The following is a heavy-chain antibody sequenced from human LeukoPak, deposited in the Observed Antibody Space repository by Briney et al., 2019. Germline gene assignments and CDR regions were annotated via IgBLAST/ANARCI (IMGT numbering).Heavy chain of an antibody. Sequence: ASVKVSCKASGGTFSSYTITWVRQAPGQGLEWMGWISAYNGNTNYAQKLQGRVTMTTDTSTSTAYMELRSLRSDDTAVYYCARLAQNDAFDIWGQGTMVTVSS. J-gene: IGHJ3*02. CDR3: ARLAQNDAFDI. V-gene: IGHV1-18*01. CDR2: ISAYNGNT. CDR1: GGTFSSYT.